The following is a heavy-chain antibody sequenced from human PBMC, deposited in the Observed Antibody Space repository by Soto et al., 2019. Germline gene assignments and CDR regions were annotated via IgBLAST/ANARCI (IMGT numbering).Heavy chain of an antibody. CDR1: GYTFTGYY. J-gene: IGHJ6*03. Sequence: ASVKVSCKASGYTFTGYYMHWVRQAPGQGLEWMGWINPNSGGTNYAQKFQGWVTMTRDTSISTAYMELSRLRSDDTAVYYCARERLHDYYMDVWGKGTTVTVSS. D-gene: IGHD2-15*01. CDR3: ARERLHDYYMDV. V-gene: IGHV1-2*04. CDR2: INPNSGGT.